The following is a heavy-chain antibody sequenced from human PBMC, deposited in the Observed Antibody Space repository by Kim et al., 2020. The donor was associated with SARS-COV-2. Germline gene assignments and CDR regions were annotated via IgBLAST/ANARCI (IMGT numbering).Heavy chain of an antibody. CDR1: GFTFSSNY. CDR2: IYSGGST. J-gene: IGHJ4*02. CDR3: SRARYGDYAFFDY. Sequence: GGSLRLSCAASGFTFSSNYMSWVRQAPGKGLEWVSVIYSGGSTYYADSVKGRFTISRDNSKNTQYLQVIRLRAEDTAVYYCSRARYGDYAFFDYWGQGTLVNVSS. D-gene: IGHD4-17*01. V-gene: IGHV3-53*01.